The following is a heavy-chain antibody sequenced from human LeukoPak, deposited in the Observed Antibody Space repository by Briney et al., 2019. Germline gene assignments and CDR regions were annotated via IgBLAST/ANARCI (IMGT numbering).Heavy chain of an antibody. D-gene: IGHD2-21*02. CDR2: IIPIFGTA. V-gene: IGHV1-69*06. CDR1: GGTFSSYA. Sequence: GSSVKVSCKASGGTFSSYAISWVRQAPGQGLEWMGGIIPIFGTANHAQKFQGRVTITADKSTSTAYMELSSLRSEDTAVYYCARETAYCGGGDCYAYFDYWGQGTLVTVSS. J-gene: IGHJ4*02. CDR3: ARETAYCGGGDCYAYFDY.